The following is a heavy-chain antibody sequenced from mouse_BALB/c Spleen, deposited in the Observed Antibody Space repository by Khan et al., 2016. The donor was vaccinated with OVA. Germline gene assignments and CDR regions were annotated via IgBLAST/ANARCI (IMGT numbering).Heavy chain of an antibody. V-gene: IGHV3-2*02. CDR3: ASELGRYYAMDY. CDR1: GYSITSDYA. D-gene: IGHD4-1*01. CDR2: ISYSGST. J-gene: IGHJ4*01. Sequence: EVELVESGPGLVKPSQSLSLTCTVAGYSITSDYAWNWIRQFPGNKLEWMGYISYSGSTGYNPSLKSRISITRATSQNHFFLQLISVTTEDTATYYCASELGRYYAMDYWGQGTSVTVSS.